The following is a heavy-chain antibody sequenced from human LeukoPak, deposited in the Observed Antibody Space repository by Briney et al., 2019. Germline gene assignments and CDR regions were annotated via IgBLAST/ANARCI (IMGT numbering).Heavy chain of an antibody. Sequence: PSETLSLTCTVSGGSISSYYWSWIRQPPGKGLEWIGYTYYSGSTNYNPSLKSRVTISVDTSKNQFSLKLSSVTATDTAVYYCARASNRVYDSSGYYFPNHRDAFDIWGQGTMVTVSS. D-gene: IGHD3-22*01. V-gene: IGHV4-59*01. CDR1: GGSISSYY. CDR3: ARASNRVYDSSGYYFPNHRDAFDI. J-gene: IGHJ3*02. CDR2: TYYSGST.